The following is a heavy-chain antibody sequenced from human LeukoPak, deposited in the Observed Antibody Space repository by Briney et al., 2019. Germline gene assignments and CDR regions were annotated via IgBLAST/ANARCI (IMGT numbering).Heavy chain of an antibody. CDR1: GYTFIDYY. Sequence: ASVKVSCKASGYTFIDYYIHWVRRAPGQGLEWMGWINPNSGGTNYAQKFQGRVTMARDTSISTAYMELRSLRSDDTAVYYCARDLLEYYGSGSPFDYWGQGTLVTVSS. CDR3: ARDLLEYYGSGSPFDY. CDR2: INPNSGGT. V-gene: IGHV1-2*02. J-gene: IGHJ4*02. D-gene: IGHD3-10*01.